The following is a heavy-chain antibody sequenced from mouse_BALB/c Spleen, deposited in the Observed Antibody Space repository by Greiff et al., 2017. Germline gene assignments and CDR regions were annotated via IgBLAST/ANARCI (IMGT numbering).Heavy chain of an antibody. V-gene: IGHV5-6-2*01. CDR1: GFTFSSYY. CDR2: INSNGGST. D-gene: IGHD2-1*01. Sequence: EVKLVESGGGLVKLGGSLKLSCAASGFTFSSYYMSWVRQTPEKRLELVAAINSNGGSTYYPDTVKGRFTISRDNAKNTLYLQMSSLKSEDTALYYCARRNYGNYLYAMDYWGQGTSVTVSS. CDR3: ARRNYGNYLYAMDY. J-gene: IGHJ4*01.